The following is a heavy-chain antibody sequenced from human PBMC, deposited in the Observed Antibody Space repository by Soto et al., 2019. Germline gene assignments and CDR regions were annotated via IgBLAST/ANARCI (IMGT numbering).Heavy chain of an antibody. CDR3: ARYVGGSYYYYYYGMDV. CDR2: IIPIFGTA. Sequence: SVKVSCKASGGTFSSYAISWVRQAPGQGLEWMGGIIPIFGTANYAQKFQGRVTITADKSTSTAYMELSSLRSEDTAVYYCARYVGGSYYYYYYGMDVWGQGTTVTVSS. CDR1: GGTFSSYA. D-gene: IGHD1-26*01. V-gene: IGHV1-69*06. J-gene: IGHJ6*02.